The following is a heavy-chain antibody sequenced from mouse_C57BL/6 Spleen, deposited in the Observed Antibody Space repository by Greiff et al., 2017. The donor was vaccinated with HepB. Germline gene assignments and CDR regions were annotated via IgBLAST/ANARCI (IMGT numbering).Heavy chain of an antibody. Sequence: EVKLQQSGPELVKPGASVKISCKASGYTFTDYYMNWVKQSHGKSLEWIGDINPNNGGTSYNQKFKGKATLTVDKSSSTAYMERRSLTSEDSAVYYCARAPPGAMDYWGQGTSVTVSS. V-gene: IGHV1-26*01. CDR1: GYTFTDYY. CDR3: ARAPPGAMDY. J-gene: IGHJ4*01. CDR2: INPNNGGT.